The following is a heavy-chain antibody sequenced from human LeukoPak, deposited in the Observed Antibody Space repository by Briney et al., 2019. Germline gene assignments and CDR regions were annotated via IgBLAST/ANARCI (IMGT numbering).Heavy chain of an antibody. Sequence: GGSLRLSCAASGFTFSSYWMSWVRQAPGKGLEWVSAISGSGGSTYYADSVKGRFTISRDNSKNTLYLQMNSLRAEDTAVYYCAKGRMPYYYYMDVWGKGTTVTVSS. CDR2: ISGSGGST. V-gene: IGHV3-23*01. D-gene: IGHD2-2*01. CDR3: AKGRMPYYYYMDV. CDR1: GFTFSSYW. J-gene: IGHJ6*03.